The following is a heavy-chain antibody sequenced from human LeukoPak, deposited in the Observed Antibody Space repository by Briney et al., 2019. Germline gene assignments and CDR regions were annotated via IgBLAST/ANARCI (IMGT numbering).Heavy chain of an antibody. CDR1: GYTFTSDY. CDR2: IYPRDGST. J-gene: IGHJ4*02. V-gene: IGHV1-46*04. CDR3: ARDQEGFDY. Sequence: ASVKVSCKASGYTFTSDYIHWVRQAPGQGLDWMGMIYPRDGSTSYALRLQGRVTVTRDTSTSSVHMELSGLRSEDTAVYYCARDQEGFDYWGQGTLVTVSS.